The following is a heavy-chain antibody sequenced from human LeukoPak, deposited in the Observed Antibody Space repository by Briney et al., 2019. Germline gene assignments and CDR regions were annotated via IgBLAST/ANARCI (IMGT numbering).Heavy chain of an antibody. CDR2: IYYSGST. D-gene: IGHD3-9*01. Sequence: PSETLSLTCTVSGGSISSYYWSWIRQPPGKGLEWVGYIYYSGSTNYNPSLKTRVTISVHMPKNQFSLKLSSVTAADTAVYYCARLEAGILTGYYRLDPWGQGTLVSVSS. V-gene: IGHV4-59*01. CDR1: GGSISSYY. CDR3: ARLEAGILTGYYRLDP. J-gene: IGHJ5*02.